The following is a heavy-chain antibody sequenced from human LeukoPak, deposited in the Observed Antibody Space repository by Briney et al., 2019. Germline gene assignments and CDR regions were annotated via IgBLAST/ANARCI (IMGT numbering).Heavy chain of an antibody. Sequence: SETLSLTCAVYGGSFSGYYWGWIRQPPGKGLEWIGSIYYSGSTYYNPSLKSRVTISVDTSKNQFSLKLSSVTAADTAVYYCARGSSGWSYYYYYYMDVWGKGTTVTISS. CDR2: IYYSGST. CDR3: ARGSSGWSYYYYYYMDV. CDR1: GGSFSGYY. D-gene: IGHD6-19*01. V-gene: IGHV4-34*01. J-gene: IGHJ6*03.